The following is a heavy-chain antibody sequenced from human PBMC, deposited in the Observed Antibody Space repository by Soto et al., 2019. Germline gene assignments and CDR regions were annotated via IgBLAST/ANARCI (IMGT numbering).Heavy chain of an antibody. CDR1: GFTFSHYA. V-gene: IGHV3-30-3*01. Sequence: QVRLVESGGGVVQPGRSLRVSCAASGFTFSHYAMHWVRQAPGKGLEWVAVISYDGSKIYYADSVEGRFTISRDNSRASLYLQMNSLRPEDTAVYYCAREDYGAHYFDYWGQGTLVIVSS. J-gene: IGHJ4*02. D-gene: IGHD4-17*01. CDR3: AREDYGAHYFDY. CDR2: ISYDGSKI.